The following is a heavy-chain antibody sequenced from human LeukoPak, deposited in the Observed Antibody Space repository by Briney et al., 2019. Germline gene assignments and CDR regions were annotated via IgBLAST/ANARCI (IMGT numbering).Heavy chain of an antibody. CDR3: ARGCSSWYDGCYFDF. CDR2: ISGYNGKT. Sequence: AAVKVSCKASGYTFATYGISWVRQAPGRGLEWMGWISGYNGKTNYAKNLQGRVTMTTDTATNTAYLDLRSLRSDDTAVYYCARGCSSWYDGCYFDFWGQGSLVTVSS. V-gene: IGHV1-18*01. J-gene: IGHJ4*02. D-gene: IGHD6-13*01. CDR1: GYTFATYG.